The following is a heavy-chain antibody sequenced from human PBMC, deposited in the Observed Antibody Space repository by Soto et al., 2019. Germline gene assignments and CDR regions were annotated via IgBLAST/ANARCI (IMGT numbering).Heavy chain of an antibody. V-gene: IGHV1-18*04. J-gene: IGHJ3*02. CDR2: ISAYNGNT. D-gene: IGHD2-21*02. CDR1: GYTFTSYG. CDR3: AIFPIYHPVVTAEVGGAFDI. Sequence: ASVKVSCKASGYTFTSYGISWVRQAPGQGLEWMGWISAYNGNTNYAQKLQGRVTMTTDTSTSTAYRELRSLRSDDTAVYYCAIFPIYHPVVTAEVGGAFDIWGQGTMVTVSS.